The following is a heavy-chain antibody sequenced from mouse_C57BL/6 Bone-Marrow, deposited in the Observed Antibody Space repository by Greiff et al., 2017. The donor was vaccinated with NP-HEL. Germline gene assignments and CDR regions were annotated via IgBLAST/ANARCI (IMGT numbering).Heavy chain of an antibody. Sequence: QVQLQQPGAELVKPGASVKLSCKASGYTFTSYWMHWVKQRPGQGLEWIGMIHPNSGSTNYNEKFKSKATLTVDKSSSTAYMQLSSLTSEDSAVYYCEKGYDYGSTLDNWGQGTTLTVSS. J-gene: IGHJ2*01. D-gene: IGHD1-1*01. CDR3: EKGYDYGSTLDN. CDR2: IHPNSGST. CDR1: GYTFTSYW. V-gene: IGHV1-64*01.